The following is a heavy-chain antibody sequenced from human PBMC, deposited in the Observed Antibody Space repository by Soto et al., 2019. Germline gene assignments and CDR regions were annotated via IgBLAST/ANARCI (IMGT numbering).Heavy chain of an antibody. D-gene: IGHD3-22*01. CDR2: IYDSGST. CDR3: ARVEYYDSSRPLDY. Sequence: QVQLQESGPGLVKPSGTLSLTCAVSGGSISSGKWWSWVRQSPGKGLEWIGEIYDSGSTNYNPSLKSRVTISIDKSKNQFSLKLSSVTAADTAVYYCARVEYYDSSRPLDYWGQGTLVTVSS. V-gene: IGHV4-4*02. J-gene: IGHJ4*02. CDR1: GGSISSGKW.